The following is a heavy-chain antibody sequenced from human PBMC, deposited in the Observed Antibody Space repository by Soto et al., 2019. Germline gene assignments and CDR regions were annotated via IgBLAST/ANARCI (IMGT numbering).Heavy chain of an antibody. CDR3: TRDASRDSSARGWFDP. J-gene: IGHJ5*02. D-gene: IGHD6-13*01. Sequence: GGSLRLSCAASGFTFRSFTMNWVRQAPGKGLEWVSTISSNSAYIYYTDALRGRFTVSRDNAKNSLHLQMNSLRAEDTAVYYCTRDASRDSSARGWFDPWGPGTLVTVSS. V-gene: IGHV3-21*01. CDR2: ISSNSAYI. CDR1: GFTFRSFT.